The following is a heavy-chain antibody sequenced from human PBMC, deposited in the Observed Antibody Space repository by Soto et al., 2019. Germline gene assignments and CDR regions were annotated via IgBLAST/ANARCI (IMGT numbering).Heavy chain of an antibody. J-gene: IGHJ5*02. CDR2: INPYYDNT. V-gene: IGHV1-18*01. CDR3: ARDLGGATGFDP. D-gene: IGHD1-1*01. CDR1: GYRITMYR. Sequence: EASVKVSCKASGYRITMYRITWVRQAPGQGLEWMGWINPYYDNTNYAQKFQGRVTMTTDTITSTDAFTTTAYMELTSLTSDDTAVYFCARDLGGATGFDPWGQGTLVTVSS.